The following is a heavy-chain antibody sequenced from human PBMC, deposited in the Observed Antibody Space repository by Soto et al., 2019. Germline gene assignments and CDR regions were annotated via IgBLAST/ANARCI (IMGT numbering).Heavy chain of an antibody. CDR2: IYYSGST. CDR3: ARQVIVIVPATIDYYYYGMDV. V-gene: IGHV4-30-4*01. CDR1: GGSISSGDYY. Sequence: PSETLSLTCTVSGGSISSGDYYWNWVRQPPGQGLEWLGSIYYSGSTYYNPSLKSRVTISVDTSKNQFSLKLSSVTAADTAVYYCARQVIVIVPATIDYYYYGMDVWGQGTTVTVSS. D-gene: IGHD2-2*02. J-gene: IGHJ6*02.